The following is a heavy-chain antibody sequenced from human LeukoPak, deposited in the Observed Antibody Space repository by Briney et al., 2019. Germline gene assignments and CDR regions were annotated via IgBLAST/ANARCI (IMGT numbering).Heavy chain of an antibody. CDR3: ARDGRYYDSIGYIRGFDY. V-gene: IGHV4-4*02. Sequence: PSGTLSLTCAVSGGSISSSNWWSWVRQPPGKGLEWIGEIYHSGSTYYNPSLKSRVTISVDKSKNQFSLKLSSVTAADTAVYYCARDGRYYDSIGYIRGFDYWGQGTLVTVSS. J-gene: IGHJ4*02. D-gene: IGHD3-22*01. CDR2: IYHSGST. CDR1: GGSISSSNW.